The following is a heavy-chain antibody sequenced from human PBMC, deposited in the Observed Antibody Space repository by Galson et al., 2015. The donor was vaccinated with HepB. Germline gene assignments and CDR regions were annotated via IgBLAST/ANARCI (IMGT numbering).Heavy chain of an antibody. CDR2: ISSSSSYT. V-gene: IGHV3-11*03. CDR1: GFTFSDYH. Sequence: SLRLSCAASGFTFSDYHMSWIRQAPGKGLEWVSYISSSSSYTNYADSVKGRFTISRDNAKNSLYLQMNSLRAEDTAVYYCARPGYSQLYSGYDYAFDYWGQGTLVTVSS. CDR3: ARPGYSQLYSGYDYAFDY. D-gene: IGHD5-12*01. J-gene: IGHJ4*02.